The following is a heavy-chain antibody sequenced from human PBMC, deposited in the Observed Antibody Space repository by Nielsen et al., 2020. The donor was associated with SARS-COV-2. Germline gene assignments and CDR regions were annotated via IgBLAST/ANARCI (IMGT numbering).Heavy chain of an antibody. Sequence: WVRQAPGQGLEWMGGIIPIFGTANYAQKLQGRVTMTTDTSTSTAYMELRSLRSDDTAVYYCARETGATEYCSSTSCRPYYYYYMDVWGKGTTVTVSS. J-gene: IGHJ6*03. D-gene: IGHD2-2*01. CDR3: ARETGATEYCSSTSCRPYYYYYMDV. V-gene: IGHV1-69*05. CDR2: IIPIFGTA.